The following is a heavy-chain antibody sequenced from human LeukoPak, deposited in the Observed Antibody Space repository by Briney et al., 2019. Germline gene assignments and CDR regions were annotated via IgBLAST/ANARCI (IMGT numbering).Heavy chain of an antibody. Sequence: ASVKVSCKSSGYTFTSYAISWVRQAPGQGLEWMGWVSVYNGNTNYAQMPQGRVTMTADTSTSTAYMELRSLRSDDTAVYYCARSGEGSGSAAFDIWGQGTMVTVSS. CDR3: ARSGEGSGSAAFDI. CDR1: GYTFTSYA. CDR2: VSVYNGNT. V-gene: IGHV1-18*01. D-gene: IGHD3-22*01. J-gene: IGHJ3*02.